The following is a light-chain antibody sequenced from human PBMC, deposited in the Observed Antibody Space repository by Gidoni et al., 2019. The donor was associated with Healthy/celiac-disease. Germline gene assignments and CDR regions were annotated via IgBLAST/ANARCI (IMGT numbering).Light chain of an antibody. V-gene: IGLV3-1*01. CDR3: QAWDSSTGV. J-gene: IGLJ1*01. Sequence: YELTPPPSVSVSPGQTASITCSGDQLGDKYACWYQQKPGQSPVLVIYQDSKRPSGIPERFSGSNSGNTATLTISGTQAMDEADYYCQAWDSSTGVFGTGTMVTVL. CDR2: QDS. CDR1: QLGDKY.